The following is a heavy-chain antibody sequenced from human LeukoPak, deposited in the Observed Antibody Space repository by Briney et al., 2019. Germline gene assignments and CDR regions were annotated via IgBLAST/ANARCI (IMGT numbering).Heavy chain of an antibody. J-gene: IGHJ4*02. Sequence: ASVKVSCKASGYSFTNYYMHWVRQAPGQGLQWMGIINPSGGATSYAQKFQGRVTMTRDTSTSTVYMELSSLRSEDTALYYCARGMWGTAMDGAFDSWGQGTLVTVSS. CDR1: GYSFTNYY. CDR3: ARGMWGTAMDGAFDS. V-gene: IGHV1-46*01. D-gene: IGHD5-18*01. CDR2: INPSGGAT.